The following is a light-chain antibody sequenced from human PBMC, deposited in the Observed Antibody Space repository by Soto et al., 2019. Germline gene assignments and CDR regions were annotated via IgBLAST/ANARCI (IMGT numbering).Light chain of an antibody. CDR3: QQGHNWPLT. CDR2: SAS. Sequence: EIVMTQSPATLSVSQEERATLSCRASQSISTELAWYQQKPGQPPRLLIYSASTRATGVPARFTGSGSGSEFTLTISGLQSEDFALYYSQQGHNWPLTFGQGTRLEI. J-gene: IGKJ2*01. CDR1: QSISTE. V-gene: IGKV3-15*01.